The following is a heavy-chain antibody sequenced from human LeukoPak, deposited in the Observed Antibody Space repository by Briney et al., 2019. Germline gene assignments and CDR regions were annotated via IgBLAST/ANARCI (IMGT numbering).Heavy chain of an antibody. CDR1: GFIFSTYW. Sequence: PGGSLRLSCAASGFIFSTYWMHWVRQAPGKGPVWLSRINSDGSTTNYADSVKGRFTISRDNAKNTLYLRMNSLRVDDTAVYYCATGSGSPFQHWGQGTLVTVSS. V-gene: IGHV3-74*01. D-gene: IGHD1-26*01. CDR3: ATGSGSPFQH. J-gene: IGHJ1*01. CDR2: INSDGSTT.